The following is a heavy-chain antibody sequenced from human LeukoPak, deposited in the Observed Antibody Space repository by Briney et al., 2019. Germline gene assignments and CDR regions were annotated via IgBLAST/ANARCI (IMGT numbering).Heavy chain of an antibody. Sequence: SETLSLTCTVSGVSFNAYYWSWIRQSPGKGLEWIGEVSPGRYIKYNPSLRSRVTISVDTSENQLSLRLSSVTAADTAVYYCAICRKFYSDSSGYCNYFDYWGQGTLVTVSS. J-gene: IGHJ4*02. CDR2: VSPGRYI. CDR1: GVSFNAYY. V-gene: IGHV4-34*01. D-gene: IGHD3-22*01. CDR3: AICRKFYSDSSGYCNYFDY.